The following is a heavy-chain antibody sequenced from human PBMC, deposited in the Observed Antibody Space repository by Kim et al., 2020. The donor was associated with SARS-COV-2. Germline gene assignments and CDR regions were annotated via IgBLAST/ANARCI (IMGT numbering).Heavy chain of an antibody. CDR3: ASTPKGRGSYDPDY. D-gene: IGHD1-26*01. CDR1: GFTFSSYS. Sequence: GGSLRLSCAASGFTFSSYSMNWVRQAPGKGLEWVSSISSSSSYIYYADSVKGRFTISRDNAKNSLYLQMNSLRAEDTAVYYCASTPKGRGSYDPDYWGQGTLVTVSS. CDR2: ISSSSSYI. J-gene: IGHJ4*02. V-gene: IGHV3-21*04.